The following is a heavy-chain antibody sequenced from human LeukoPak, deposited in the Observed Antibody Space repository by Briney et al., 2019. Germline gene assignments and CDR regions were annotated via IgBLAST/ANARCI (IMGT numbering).Heavy chain of an antibody. CDR3: ARGKWEPLDS. CDR2: IYSGGST. CDR1: GFTVSGDY. J-gene: IGHJ4*02. V-gene: IGHV3-53*01. D-gene: IGHD1-26*01. Sequence: GGSLRLSCAVSGFTVSGDYMSWVRQAPGKGLEWVSVIYSGGSTYYADSVKGRFTISRDNAKNSLYLQMNSLRAEDTAVYYCARGKWEPLDSWGQGTLVTVSS.